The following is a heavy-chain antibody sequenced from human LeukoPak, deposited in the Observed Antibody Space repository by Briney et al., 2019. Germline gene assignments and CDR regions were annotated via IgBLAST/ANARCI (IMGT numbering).Heavy chain of an antibody. D-gene: IGHD3-22*01. J-gene: IGHJ4*02. V-gene: IGHV3-30*02. Sequence: PGGSLRLSCAASGFTFSSYGMHWVRQAPGKGLEWVAFIRCDGSNKYYADSVKGRFTISRDNSKNTLYLQMNSLRAEDTAVYYCARDGTNYYDSFSYYFDYWGQGTLVTVSS. CDR2: IRCDGSNK. CDR3: ARDGTNYYDSFSYYFDY. CDR1: GFTFSSYG.